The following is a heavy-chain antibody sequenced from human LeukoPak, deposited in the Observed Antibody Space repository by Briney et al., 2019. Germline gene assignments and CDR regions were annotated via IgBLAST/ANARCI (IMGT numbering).Heavy chain of an antibody. V-gene: IGHV4-38-2*02. CDR1: GYSLSSGYY. D-gene: IGHD1-26*01. J-gene: IGHJ4*02. CDR3: ARDSGSLPYFDF. CDR2: IYHSGST. Sequence: PSETLSLTCTVSGYSLSSGYYWGWIRQPPGKGLEWIGSIYHSGSTYYNPSLKSRLTISVDTSKHQFSLKLSSVTAADTAVYYCARDSGSLPYFDFWGQGTLVTVSS.